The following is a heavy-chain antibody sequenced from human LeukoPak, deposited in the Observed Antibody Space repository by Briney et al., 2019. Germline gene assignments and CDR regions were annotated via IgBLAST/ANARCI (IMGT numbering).Heavy chain of an antibody. J-gene: IGHJ3*02. D-gene: IGHD3-22*01. CDR3: AREGGSSGSAFDI. CDR2: ISSSSSYI. V-gene: IGHV3-21*04. CDR1: GFTFSSYS. Sequence: GGSLRLSCAASGFTFSSYSMNWVRQAPGKGLEWVSSISSSSSYIYYADAVKGRFTISRDNAKNSLYLQMNSLRAEDTAVYYCAREGGSSGSAFDIWGQGTMVTVSS.